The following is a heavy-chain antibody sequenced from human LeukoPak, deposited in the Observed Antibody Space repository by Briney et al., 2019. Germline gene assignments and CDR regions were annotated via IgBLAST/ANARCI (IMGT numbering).Heavy chain of an antibody. CDR1: GFTFSSYA. D-gene: IGHD6-19*01. CDR2: ISGSGGST. V-gene: IGHV3-23*01. J-gene: IGHJ4*02. Sequence: PGGSLRLSCAASGFTFSSYAMSWVRQAPGKGPEWVSAISGSGGSTYYADSVKGRFTISRDNSKNTLYLQMNSLRAEDTAVYYCAKTKSGSGWYRHYFNYWGQGTLVTVSS. CDR3: AKTKSGSGWYRHYFNY.